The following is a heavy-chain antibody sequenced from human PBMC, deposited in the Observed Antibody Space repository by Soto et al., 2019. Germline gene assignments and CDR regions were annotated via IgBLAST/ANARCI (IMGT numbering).Heavy chain of an antibody. CDR2: ISGSGGST. V-gene: IGHV3-23*01. CDR3: GKVGSWTMVRGSSFDY. Sequence: EVPLLESGGGLVQPGGSLRLSCAASGFTFSSYAMSWVRQAPGKGLEWVSAISGSGGSTYYADSVKGRFTISRDKSKNMLYLRMNSQRAEDTAVDYCGKVGSWTMVRGSSFDYWGRGSLVTVS. D-gene: IGHD3-10*01. CDR1: GFTFSSYA. J-gene: IGHJ4*02.